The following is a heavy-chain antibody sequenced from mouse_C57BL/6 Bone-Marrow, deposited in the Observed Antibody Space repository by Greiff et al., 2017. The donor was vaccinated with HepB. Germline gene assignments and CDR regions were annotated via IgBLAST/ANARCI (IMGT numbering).Heavy chain of an antibody. D-gene: IGHD1-1*01. V-gene: IGHV1-53*01. CDR1: GYTFTSYW. CDR2: INPSNGGT. J-gene: IGHJ2*01. Sequence: QVQLKQPGTELVKPGASVKLSCKASGYTFTSYWMHWVKQRPGQGLEWIGNINPSNGGTNSNEKFKSKATLTVDKSSRTAYKQLSSLTSEDSAVYYCARIPHYYGSSWDYWGQGTTLTVSS. CDR3: ARIPHYYGSSWDY.